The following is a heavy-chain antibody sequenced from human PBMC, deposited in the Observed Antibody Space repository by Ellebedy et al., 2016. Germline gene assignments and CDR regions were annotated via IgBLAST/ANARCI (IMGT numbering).Heavy chain of an antibody. CDR1: GGYISGYY. V-gene: IGHV4-59*08. CDR2: IHYSGST. CDR3: ARLSKGDCGGDCYTFDP. D-gene: IGHD2-21*02. J-gene: IGHJ5*02. Sequence: GSLRLXXTVSGGYISGYYWSWIRQPPEKGLEYLGHIHYSGSTNYNPSLKSRVTTSVDTSKNQFSLKLNSVTAADTAVYYCARLSKGDCGGDCYTFDPWGQGKLVTVSS.